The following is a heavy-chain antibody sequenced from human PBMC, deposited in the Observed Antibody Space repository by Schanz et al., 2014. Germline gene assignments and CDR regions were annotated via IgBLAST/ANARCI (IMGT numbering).Heavy chain of an antibody. CDR2: ITRSGGGT. J-gene: IGHJ1*01. Sequence: EVQLVESGGYLVQPGGSLRLSCSASGFTFSSYAMHWVRQASGKGLEYVSAITRSGGGTYYSDSMKGRFTISRDNSKNTVYLQMSSLRHEDSAVYYCVKDAYCASDCVGAAYFEHWGQGTLVTVSS. V-gene: IGHV3-64D*06. CDR3: VKDAYCASDCVGAAYFEH. CDR1: GFTFSSYA. D-gene: IGHD2-21*02.